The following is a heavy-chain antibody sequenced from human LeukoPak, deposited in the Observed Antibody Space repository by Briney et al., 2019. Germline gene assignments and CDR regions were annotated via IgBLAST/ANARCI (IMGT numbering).Heavy chain of an antibody. D-gene: IGHD6-19*01. CDR1: GGTFSSYA. CDR3: ARDLGAEQWLAPFDY. V-gene: IGHV1-69*05. CDR2: IIPIFGTA. J-gene: IGHJ4*02. Sequence: SVKVSCKASGGTFSSYAISWVRQAPGQGLEWMGGIIPIFGTANYAQKLQGRVAITTDTSTSTAYMELRSLRSDDTAVYYCARDLGAEQWLAPFDYWGQGTLVTVSS.